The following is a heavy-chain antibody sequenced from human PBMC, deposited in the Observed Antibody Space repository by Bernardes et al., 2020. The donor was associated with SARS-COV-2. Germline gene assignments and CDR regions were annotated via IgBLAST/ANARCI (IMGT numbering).Heavy chain of an antibody. CDR2: INTDGSSA. Sequence: LKVSCASSGFTFRSYWMHWVRTGPGRGLVWLSRINTDGSSANYADSVKGRFTITRDNAKNTLWLQMNSLRDEDTAIYYCARGASSGYRIDYWGPGLLVTVSS. V-gene: IGHV3-74*01. D-gene: IGHD3-22*01. CDR3: ARGASSGYRIDY. J-gene: IGHJ4*02. CDR1: GFTFRSYW.